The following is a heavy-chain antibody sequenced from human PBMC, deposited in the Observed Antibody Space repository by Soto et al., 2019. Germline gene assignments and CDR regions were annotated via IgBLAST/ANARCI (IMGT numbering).Heavy chain of an antibody. CDR3: ARSQGSSTSLEIYYYYYYGMDV. V-gene: IGHV1-69*01. D-gene: IGHD2-2*01. Sequence: QVQLVQSGAEVKKPGSSVKVSCKASGGTFSSYAISWVRQAPGQGLEWMGGIIPISDTTNYAQKFQGRVTITADESTGTAYVELSSLRSEDTAVYYCARSQGSSTSLEIYYYYYYGMDVWGQGTTVTVSS. CDR1: GGTFSSYA. CDR2: IIPISDTT. J-gene: IGHJ6*02.